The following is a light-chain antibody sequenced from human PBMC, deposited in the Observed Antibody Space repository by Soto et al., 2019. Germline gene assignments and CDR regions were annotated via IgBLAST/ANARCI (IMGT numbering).Light chain of an antibody. J-gene: IGKJ5*01. CDR1: QSISSY. Sequence: DLQLTQSPSSLSASVGDRVTITCRASQSISSYLSWYQQKPGKAPKALIYGASSLQSGVPSRFSGSGSGTDFTLTISRLQPEDFATYYCQQSYSSPCTFGQGTRLEIK. CDR2: GAS. CDR3: QQSYSSPCT. V-gene: IGKV1-39*01.